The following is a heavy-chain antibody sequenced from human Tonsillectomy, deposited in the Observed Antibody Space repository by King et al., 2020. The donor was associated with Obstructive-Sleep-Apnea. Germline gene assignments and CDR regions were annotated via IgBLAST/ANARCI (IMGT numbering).Heavy chain of an antibody. J-gene: IGHJ4*02. CDR3: ARHYSGSSYYFDY. V-gene: IGHV4-59*08. CDR1: GGSISSYY. Sequence: QLQESGPGLVKPSETLSLTCTVSGGSISSYYWSWIRQPPGKGLEWIGYIYYIGSTNYNPSLKSRVTISVDTSKNQFSLKLSSVTAADTAVYYCARHYSGSSYYFDYWGQGTLVTVSS. D-gene: IGHD1-26*01. CDR2: IYYIGST.